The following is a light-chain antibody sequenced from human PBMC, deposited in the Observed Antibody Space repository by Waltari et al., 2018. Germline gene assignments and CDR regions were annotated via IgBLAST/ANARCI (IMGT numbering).Light chain of an antibody. CDR2: DVS. J-gene: IGLJ1*01. Sequence: QSALTPPASVSGSPGQSITISCTGTSSDVGGFNFVSWYQQNPGKAPKLMIFDVSRRPSGVSNRFSGSKSGNTASLTISGLQAEDEADYYCSSYTTSDTNVFGTGTKVTVL. V-gene: IGLV2-14*01. CDR3: SSYTTSDTNV. CDR1: SSDVGGFNF.